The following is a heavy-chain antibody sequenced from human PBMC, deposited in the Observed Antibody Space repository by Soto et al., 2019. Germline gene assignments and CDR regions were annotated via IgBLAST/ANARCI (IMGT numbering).Heavy chain of an antibody. Sequence: QVQLVQSGAEVKKPGSSVKVSCKPSGGTFSSYAISWVRQAPGQGLGWMGGIIPIFGTANYAQKYHGRVTITGDKSRSTGNRELSSLSPEDRALDYCARVTITILGLWGWFDPWGQGALVTVTS. CDR1: GGTFSSYA. D-gene: IGHD3-3*01. CDR2: IIPIFGTA. J-gene: IGHJ5*02. CDR3: ARVTITILGLWGWFDP. V-gene: IGHV1-69*14.